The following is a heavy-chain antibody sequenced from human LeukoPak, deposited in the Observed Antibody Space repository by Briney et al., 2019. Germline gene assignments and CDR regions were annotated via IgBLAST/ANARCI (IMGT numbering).Heavy chain of an antibody. J-gene: IGHJ4*02. CDR2: INHSGST. D-gene: IGHD6-19*01. V-gene: IGHV4-34*01. CDR1: GGSFSGYY. CDR3: ARGGSGWAN. Sequence: SETLSLTCAVYGGSFSGYYWSWIRQPPGKGLEWIGDINHSGSTNYNPSLKSRVTISLDTSTNHFSLRLSSVTAADTAVYYCARGGSGWANWGQGTLVTVSS.